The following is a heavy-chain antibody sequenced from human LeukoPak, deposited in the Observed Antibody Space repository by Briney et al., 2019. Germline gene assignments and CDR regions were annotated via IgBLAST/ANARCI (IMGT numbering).Heavy chain of an antibody. D-gene: IGHD6-13*01. J-gene: IGHJ4*02. CDR2: IYYSGST. V-gene: IGHV4-39*07. Sequence: PSETLSLTCTVSGGSISNYYWGWIRQAPGKGLEWIGSIYYSGSTYYNPSLKSRVTISVDTSKSQFSLKLSSVTAADTAVYYCARDSSSWYKDYWGQGTLVTVSS. CDR1: GGSISNYY. CDR3: ARDSSSWYKDY.